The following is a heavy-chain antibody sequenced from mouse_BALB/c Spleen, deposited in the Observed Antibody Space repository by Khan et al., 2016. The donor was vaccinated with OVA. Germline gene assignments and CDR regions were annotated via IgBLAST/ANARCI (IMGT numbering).Heavy chain of an antibody. CDR3: ARYYGSSFAY. Sequence: QVQLKQSGAELVRPGSSVKLSCKASGYAFSSYWMNWVQPRPGQGLEWIGQIYPGNGDTNYNGKFKGKATLTADKSSSTAHMQLSSLTSEDSAVYFGARYYGSSFAYWGQGTLVTVSA. D-gene: IGHD1-1*01. V-gene: IGHV1-80*01. J-gene: IGHJ3*01. CDR1: GYAFSSYW. CDR2: IYPGNGDT.